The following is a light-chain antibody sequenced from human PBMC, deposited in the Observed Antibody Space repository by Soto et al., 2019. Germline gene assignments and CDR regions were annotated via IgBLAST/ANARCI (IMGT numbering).Light chain of an antibody. CDR2: DES. CDR3: QQRSNWPYT. V-gene: IGKV3-11*01. CDR1: QSVSSY. Sequence: EIVLTQSPATLSLSPGERATLSCRASQSVSSYLAWYQHKPGQAPRLLIDDESNRATGIPASFSGSVSGTDLTLTISGLEPEDCAVYYCQQRSNWPYTFGQGTKLEIK. J-gene: IGKJ2*01.